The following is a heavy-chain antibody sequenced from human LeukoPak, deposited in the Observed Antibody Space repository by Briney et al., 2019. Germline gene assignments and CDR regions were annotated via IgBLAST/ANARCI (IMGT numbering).Heavy chain of an antibody. V-gene: IGHV4-38-2*02. CDR2: IYYIGSP. CDR1: GYSLTSGYY. Sequence: NPSETLSLTCSVSGYSLTSGYYWGWIRQPPGKGLEWVGSIYYIGSPHYNPSLKSRVTVSIDTSRNTFSLKLNSLTAADSALYYCAGGRDAFDIWGQGTLVTVSS. CDR3: AGGRDAFDI. J-gene: IGHJ3*02.